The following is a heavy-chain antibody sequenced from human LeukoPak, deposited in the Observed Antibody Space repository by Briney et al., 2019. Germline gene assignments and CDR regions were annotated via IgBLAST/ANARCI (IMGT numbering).Heavy chain of an antibody. Sequence: GGSLRLSCAASGFTFSSYAMGWVRQAPGKGLEWVSAISGSGGSTYYADSVKGRFTISRDNSKNTLYLQMNSLRAEDTAVYYCAKSQYSSSWPYFDYWGQGTLVTVSS. J-gene: IGHJ4*02. CDR2: ISGSGGST. V-gene: IGHV3-23*01. CDR3: AKSQYSSSWPYFDY. D-gene: IGHD6-13*01. CDR1: GFTFSSYA.